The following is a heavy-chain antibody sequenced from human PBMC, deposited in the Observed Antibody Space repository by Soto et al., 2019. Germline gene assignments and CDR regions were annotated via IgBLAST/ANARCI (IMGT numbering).Heavy chain of an antibody. J-gene: IGHJ6*02. CDR3: ARGGRRSPVMDV. CDR1: GGSISSGGYY. CDR2: IYYSGST. V-gene: IGHV4-31*03. Sequence: QVQLQESGPGLVKPSQTLSLTCTVSGGSISSGGYYWSWIRQHPGKGLEWIGYIYYSGSTYYNPSLKSRVTISVDPSKNQFSLKLSSVTAADTAVYYCARGGRRSPVMDVWGQGTTVTVSS.